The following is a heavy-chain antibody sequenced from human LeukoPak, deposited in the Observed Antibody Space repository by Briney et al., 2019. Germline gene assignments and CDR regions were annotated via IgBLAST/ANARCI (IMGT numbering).Heavy chain of an antibody. V-gene: IGHV3-30*18. CDR3: AKGKPRRNIVATIMDYYYYGMDV. Sequence: GGSLRPSCAASGFNFSSYGMHWVRQAPGKGLEWVAVISYNGSNKYYADSVKGRFTISRDNSKNTLYLQMNGLRAEDTAVYYCAKGKPRRNIVATIMDYYYYGMDVWGQGTTVTVSS. CDR1: GFNFSSYG. CDR2: ISYNGSNK. J-gene: IGHJ6*02. D-gene: IGHD5-12*01.